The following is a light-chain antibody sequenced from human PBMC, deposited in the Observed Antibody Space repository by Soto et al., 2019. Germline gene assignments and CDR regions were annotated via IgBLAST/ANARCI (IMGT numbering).Light chain of an antibody. V-gene: IGKV3-20*01. CDR1: QSVSSY. J-gene: IGKJ4*01. Sequence: EIVLTQSPGTLSLSVGERVTLSCRASQSVSSYLAWYQQTPGQAPRLLINDTSNRATGTPDRLSGSGSGTDFTLTISRLEPEDFTVYYCQQYGSSPLTFGGGTTVEIK. CDR3: QQYGSSPLT. CDR2: DTS.